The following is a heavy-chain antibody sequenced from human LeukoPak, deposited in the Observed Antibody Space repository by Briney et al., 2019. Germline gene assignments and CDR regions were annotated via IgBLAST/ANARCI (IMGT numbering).Heavy chain of an antibody. CDR2: VFVGGSTK. D-gene: IGHD1-26*01. J-gene: IGHJ4*02. V-gene: IGHV3-30*04. CDR1: GFSFSSCA. Sequence: GGSLRLSCAASGFSFSSCAMHWVRQVPGKGLEWVAVVFVGGSTKWYADSVTGRYTISRDNSKNTLYLQMNSPGAEDTAIYYCAKDRSGTWSVDCWGQGTLVTVSS. CDR3: AKDRSGTWSVDC.